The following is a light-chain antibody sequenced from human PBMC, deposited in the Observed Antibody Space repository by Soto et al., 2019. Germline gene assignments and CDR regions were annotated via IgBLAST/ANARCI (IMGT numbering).Light chain of an antibody. CDR2: DSD. V-gene: IGLV1-51*01. Sequence: QSVLTQPPSVSAAPGQKVTISCSGSSANIGSNYVSWYQHLPGTAPKLVIYDSDRRPSEIPDRFSGSKSGTSATLDITGLQTGDEADYYCGAWDGSLSVVLFGGGTKVTVL. CDR3: GAWDGSLSVVL. J-gene: IGLJ2*01. CDR1: SANIGSNY.